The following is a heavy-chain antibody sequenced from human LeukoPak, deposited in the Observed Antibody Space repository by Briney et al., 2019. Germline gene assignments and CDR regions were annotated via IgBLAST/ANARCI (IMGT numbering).Heavy chain of an antibody. CDR1: GGSFSGYY. CDR2: INHSGST. V-gene: IGHV4-34*01. D-gene: IGHD2-2*02. CDR3: ARGLGYCSTSSCHTFRFDP. Sequence: SETLSLTCAVYGGSFSGYYWSWIRQPPGKGLEWIGEINHSGSTNYNPSVKSRVTISVDRSKNQVFLKLSSVTAADTAVYYCARGLGYCSTSSCHTFRFDPWGQGALVTVSS. J-gene: IGHJ5*02.